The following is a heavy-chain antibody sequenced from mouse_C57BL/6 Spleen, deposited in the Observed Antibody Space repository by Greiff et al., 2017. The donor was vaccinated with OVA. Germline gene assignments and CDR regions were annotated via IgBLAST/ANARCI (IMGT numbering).Heavy chain of an antibody. J-gene: IGHJ3*01. CDR3: ALTGTGAFAY. CDR1: GYTFTSYW. CDR2: IDPSDSYT. D-gene: IGHD4-1*01. Sequence: QVQLQQPGAELVMPGASVKLSCKASGYTFTSYWMHWVKQRPGQGLEWIGEIDPSDSYTNYNQKFKGKSTLTVDKSSSTAYMQLSSLTSEDSAVYYWALTGTGAFAYWGQGTLVTVSA. V-gene: IGHV1-69*01.